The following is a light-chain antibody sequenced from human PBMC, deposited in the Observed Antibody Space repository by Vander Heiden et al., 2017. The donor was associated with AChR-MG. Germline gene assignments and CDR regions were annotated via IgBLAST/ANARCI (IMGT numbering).Light chain of an antibody. Sequence: QSVLTQPPSVSGPPGQRVTIPCTGSSSNIGAGYDVHWYQQLPGTAPKLLIYGNSNRPSGVPDRFSGSKSGTSASLAITGLQAEDEADYYCQSYDSSLSGPVFGGGTKLTVL. CDR2: GNS. J-gene: IGLJ2*01. CDR3: QSYDSSLSGPV. V-gene: IGLV1-40*01. CDR1: SSNIGAGYD.